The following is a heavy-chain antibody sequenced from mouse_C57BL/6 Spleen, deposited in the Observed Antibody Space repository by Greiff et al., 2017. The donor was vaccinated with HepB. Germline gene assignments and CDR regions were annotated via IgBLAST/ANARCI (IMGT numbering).Heavy chain of an antibody. Sequence: QVQLQQSGAELVKPGASVKLSCKASGYTFTSYWMHWVKQRPGQGLEWIGMIHPNSGSTNYNEKFKSKATLTVDKSSSTAYMQLSSLTSEDSAVYYCASYDYGSSYNYAMDYWGQGTSVTVSS. D-gene: IGHD1-1*01. V-gene: IGHV1-64*01. CDR3: ASYDYGSSYNYAMDY. CDR1: GYTFTSYW. J-gene: IGHJ4*01. CDR2: IHPNSGST.